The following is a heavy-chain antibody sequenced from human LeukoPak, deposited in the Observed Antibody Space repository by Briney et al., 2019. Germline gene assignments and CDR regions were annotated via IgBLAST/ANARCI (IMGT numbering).Heavy chain of an antibody. J-gene: IGHJ4*02. V-gene: IGHV4-34*01. CDR3: ARGRVATISTALYYFDY. Sequence: SETLSLTCAVYGGSFSGYYWSWIRQPPGKGLEWIGEINHSGSTNYNPSLKSRVTTSVDTSKNQFSLKLSSVTAADTAVYYCARGRVATISTALYYFDYWGQGTLVTVSS. CDR2: INHSGST. D-gene: IGHD5-12*01. CDR1: GGSFSGYY.